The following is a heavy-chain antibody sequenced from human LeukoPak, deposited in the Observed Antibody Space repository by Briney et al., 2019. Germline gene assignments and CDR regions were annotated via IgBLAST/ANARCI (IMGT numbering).Heavy chain of an antibody. CDR3: ARDDRDISSYRFDY. D-gene: IGHD6-6*01. V-gene: IGHV3-21*01. J-gene: IGHJ4*01. CDR2: IISNSRDI. CDR1: GFTFNTYS. Sequence: GGSLRLSCAASGFTFNTYSMNWVRQAPGKGLEWVSSIISNSRDIYYADSVKGRFTISRDNAKNSLHLQMNSLRAEDTAVYYCARDDRDISSYRFDYWGHGILVTVSS.